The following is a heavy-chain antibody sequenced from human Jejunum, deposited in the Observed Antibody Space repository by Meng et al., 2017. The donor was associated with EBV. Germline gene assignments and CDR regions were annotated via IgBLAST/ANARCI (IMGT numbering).Heavy chain of an antibody. J-gene: IGHJ4*02. Sequence: QITLKESGPTLVKPTETLTLTCTVSGFSPSTSGVGVGWIRQPPGKALEWLAHIYWDENKRYSTSLRSRLSIMKDTSKSQVVLTMTNMDPVDTATYYCARRYGDYVRYFDSWGQGILVTVSS. CDR2: IYWDENK. CDR1: GFSPSTSGVG. CDR3: ARRYGDYVRYFDS. V-gene: IGHV2-5*02. D-gene: IGHD4-17*01.